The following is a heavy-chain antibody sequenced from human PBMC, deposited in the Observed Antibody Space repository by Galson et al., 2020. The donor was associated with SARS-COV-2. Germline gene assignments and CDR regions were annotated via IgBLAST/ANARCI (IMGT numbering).Heavy chain of an antibody. CDR3: ARSHYDFWTGYPQDAFDM. Sequence: GGSLRLSCAASEFLFSTYSMHWVRQAPGKGLEWVVVISYDVTAKAYADSVKGRFTISRDNSKNTLYLQMNSLRPEDTAVYYCARSHYDFWTGYPQDAFDMWGQGTMVTISS. CDR1: EFLFSTYS. CDR2: ISYDVTAK. V-gene: IGHV3-30*04. J-gene: IGHJ3*02. D-gene: IGHD3-3*01.